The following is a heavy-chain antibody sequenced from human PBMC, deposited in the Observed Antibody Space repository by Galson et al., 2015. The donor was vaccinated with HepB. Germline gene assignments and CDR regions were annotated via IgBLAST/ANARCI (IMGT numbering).Heavy chain of an antibody. CDR1: GFTFDDYA. CDR2: ISWDSGDI. D-gene: IGHD2-15*01. CDR3: AKDVSGYYFYYMDV. Sequence: SLRLSCAASGFTFDDYAMHWVRQVPGKGLEWVSGISWDSGDIAYADSVKGRFTISRDNARNSLYLQMNSLKTEDTALYYCAKDVSGYYFYYMDVWAKGPRSPSP. V-gene: IGHV3-9*01. J-gene: IGHJ6*03.